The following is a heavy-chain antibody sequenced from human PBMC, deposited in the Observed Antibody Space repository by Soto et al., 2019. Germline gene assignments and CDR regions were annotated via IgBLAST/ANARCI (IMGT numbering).Heavy chain of an antibody. V-gene: IGHV3-64D*08. D-gene: IGHD3-22*01. J-gene: IGHJ4*02. CDR1: GVTFSSYA. Sequence: GGSLRLSCSASGVTFSSYAMHWVRQAPGKGLEYVSAISNNGHSTYYADSVKGRFTISRDNFKNTLYLQMSSLRVEDTAVYYCVKAHRGIYDSSGPDYWGRGTLVTVSS. CDR3: VKAHRGIYDSSGPDY. CDR2: ISNNGHST.